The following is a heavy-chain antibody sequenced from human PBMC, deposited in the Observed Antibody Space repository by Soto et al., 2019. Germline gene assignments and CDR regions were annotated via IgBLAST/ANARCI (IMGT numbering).Heavy chain of an antibody. CDR1: GGTFSSYA. CDR2: IIPIFGTA. V-gene: IGHV1-69*01. D-gene: IGHD2-2*01. Sequence: QVQLVQSGAEVKKPGSSVKVSCKASGGTFSSYAISWVRQAPGQGLEWMGGIIPIFGTANYAQKLQGRVTITADEYTSTAYMELSSLRSEDTAVYYCASEAVYCSSTSCYVPHYYYYGMDVWGQGTTVTVSS. CDR3: ASEAVYCSSTSCYVPHYYYYGMDV. J-gene: IGHJ6*02.